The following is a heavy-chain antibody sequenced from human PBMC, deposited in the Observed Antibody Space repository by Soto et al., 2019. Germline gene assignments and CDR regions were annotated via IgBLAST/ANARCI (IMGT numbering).Heavy chain of an antibody. V-gene: IGHV3-23*01. J-gene: IGHJ4*02. D-gene: IGHD2-15*01. CDR3: GKAKEAGGNVKAYLDY. CDR2: ITGSGDVS. Sequence: VQLLQSGGGLIQPGGSLRLSCTTSGFTFSNYAMSWVRQAPGKGLEGVSVITGSGDVSYVTDRFKGRFTVSRDNTKNTRLLGMSSLRADGTAVYFCGKAKEAGGNVKAYLDYWGQGIGVTVSP. CDR1: GFTFSNYA.